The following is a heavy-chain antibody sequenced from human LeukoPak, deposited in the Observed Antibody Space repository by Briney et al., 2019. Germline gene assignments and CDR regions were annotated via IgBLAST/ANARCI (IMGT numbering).Heavy chain of an antibody. V-gene: IGHV1-8*01. J-gene: IGHJ6*02. CDR2: MNPNSGNT. Sequence: EASVKVSCKASGYTFTSYDINWVRQATGQGLEWMGWMNPNSGNTGYAQKFQGRVTMTRNTSISTAYMELSSLRSEDTAVYYCARVQILYSSGWYYYYYGMDVWGQGTTVTVSS. CDR1: GYTFTSYD. CDR3: ARVQILYSSGWYYYYYGMDV. D-gene: IGHD6-19*01.